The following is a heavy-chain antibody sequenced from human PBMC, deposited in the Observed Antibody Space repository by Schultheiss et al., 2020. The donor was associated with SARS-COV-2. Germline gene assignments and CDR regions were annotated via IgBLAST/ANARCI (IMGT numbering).Heavy chain of an antibody. CDR1: GGPISSSSYY. V-gene: IGHV4-39*01. CDR2: IYYSGST. CDR3: ASIEDIVVVVAAIDAFDI. J-gene: IGHJ3*02. D-gene: IGHD2-15*01. Sequence: SQTLSLTCTVSGGPISSSSYYWGWIRQPPGKGLEWIGSIYYSGSTYYNPSLKSRVTISVDTSKNQFSLKLSSVTAADTAVYYCASIEDIVVVVAAIDAFDIWGQGTMVTVSS.